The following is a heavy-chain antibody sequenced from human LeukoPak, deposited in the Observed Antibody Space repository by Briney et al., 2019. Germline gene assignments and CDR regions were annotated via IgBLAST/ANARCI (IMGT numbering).Heavy chain of an antibody. V-gene: IGHV3-23*01. J-gene: IGHJ4*02. D-gene: IGHD6-13*01. CDR2: ISGSGGST. CDR3: AEVDSVIAAPGRGRVDS. CDR1: GFAFSSYV. Sequence: GGSLRLSCAASGFAFSSYVMTWVRQAPGKGLEWVSGISGSGGSTYDADSVKGRFTVSRDNSKSTLYLQLNSLRVEDTAVYYCAEVDSVIAAPGRGRVDSWGQGTLVTVSS.